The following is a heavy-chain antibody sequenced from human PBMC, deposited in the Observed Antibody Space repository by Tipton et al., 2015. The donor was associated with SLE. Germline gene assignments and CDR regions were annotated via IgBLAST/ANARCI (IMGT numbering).Heavy chain of an antibody. Sequence: SLRLSCAASGFTFSSYAMSWVRQAPGKGLEWVSDISGSGYSTHYADSVKGRFTISRDNSKNSLYLQMNSLRAEDTAVYYCARVGVGPTGALDYWGQGTLVTVSS. CDR1: GFTFSSYA. V-gene: IGHV3-23*01. CDR3: ARVGVGPTGALDY. D-gene: IGHD1-26*01. J-gene: IGHJ4*02. CDR2: ISGSGYST.